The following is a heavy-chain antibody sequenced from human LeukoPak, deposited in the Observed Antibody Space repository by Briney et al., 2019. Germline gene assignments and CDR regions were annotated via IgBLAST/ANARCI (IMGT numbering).Heavy chain of an antibody. D-gene: IGHD1-26*01. V-gene: IGHV3-48*01. CDR1: GFTFSSYS. CDR3: AREFSGSNYGFPFDY. Sequence: GGSLRLSCAASGFTFSSYSMNWVRQAPGKGLEWVSYISSSSSTIYYADSVKGRFAISRDNAKNSLYLQMNSLRAEDTAVYYCAREFSGSNYGFPFDYWGQGTLVTVSS. CDR2: ISSSSSTI. J-gene: IGHJ4*02.